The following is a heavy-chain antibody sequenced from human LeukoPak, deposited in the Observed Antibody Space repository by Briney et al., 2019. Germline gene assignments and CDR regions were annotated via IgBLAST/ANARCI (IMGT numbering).Heavy chain of an antibody. J-gene: IGHJ5*02. CDR3: ARVVYSSSWYLRGSYNWFDP. V-gene: IGHV1-18*01. CDR1: GYTFTSYG. Sequence: GASVKVSCKASGYTFTSYGISWVRQAPGQGLEWMGWISAYNGNTNYAQKLQGRVTMTTDTSTSTAYMELRSLRSDDTAVYYCARVVYSSSWYLRGSYNWFDPWGQGTLVTVFS. D-gene: IGHD6-13*01. CDR2: ISAYNGNT.